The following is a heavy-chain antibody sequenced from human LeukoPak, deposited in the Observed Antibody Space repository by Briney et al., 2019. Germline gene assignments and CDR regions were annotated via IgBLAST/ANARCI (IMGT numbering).Heavy chain of an antibody. D-gene: IGHD6-19*01. V-gene: IGHV3-30-3*01. J-gene: IGHJ3*02. CDR1: GFTFSSYA. CDR3: ARGAVAGTWPGAFDI. Sequence: GGSLRLSCAASGFTFSSYAMHWVRQAPGKGLEWVAVISYDGSNKYYADSVKGRFTISRDNSKNTLYLQMNSLRAEDTAVYYCARGAVAGTWPGAFDIWGQGTMVTVSS. CDR2: ISYDGSNK.